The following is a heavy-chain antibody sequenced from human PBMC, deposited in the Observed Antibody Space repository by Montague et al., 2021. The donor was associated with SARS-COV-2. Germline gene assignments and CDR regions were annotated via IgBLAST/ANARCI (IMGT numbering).Heavy chain of an antibody. V-gene: IGHV4-59*12. CDR2: VYYSGST. Sequence: SETLSLTCTVSGGSISTYYWSWIRQPPGKGLEWIGYVYYSGSTNYNPSLKSRVTISVDTSKNQFSLKLSSVTAADTAVYYCARGLHEPLDYWGQGTLVTVSS. J-gene: IGHJ4*02. D-gene: IGHD1-14*01. CDR3: ARGLHEPLDY. CDR1: GGSISTYY.